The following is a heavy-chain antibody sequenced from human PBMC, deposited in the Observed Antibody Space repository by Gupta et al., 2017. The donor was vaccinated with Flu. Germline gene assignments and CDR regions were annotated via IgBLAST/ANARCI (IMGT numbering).Heavy chain of an antibody. CDR1: GYTFTTYG. V-gene: IGHV1-18*01. CDR2: ISGFNGDT. CDR3: TRVPHSGCSGGACCPGVFDH. J-gene: IGHJ4*02. Sequence: QVQLVQSGPEVKEPGASVKVSCKTSGYTFTTYGLAWVRQAPGQGLEWMGWISGFNGDTKHPQSLQGRVTLTRDTSTSTMYMELRSLRSDDTAVYYCTRVPHSGCSGGACCPGVFDHWGQGTLVTVSS. D-gene: IGHD2-15*01.